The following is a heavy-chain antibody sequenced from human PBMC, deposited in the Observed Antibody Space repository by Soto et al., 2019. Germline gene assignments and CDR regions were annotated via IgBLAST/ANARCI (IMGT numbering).Heavy chain of an antibody. D-gene: IGHD3-9*01. CDR2: ISAYNGNT. CDR1: GYTFTSYG. CDR3: ARVNDILTGRGPLGY. V-gene: IGHV1-18*01. J-gene: IGHJ4*02. Sequence: QVQLVQSGAEVKKPGASVKVSCKASGYTFTSYGISWVRQAPEQGLEWMGWISAYNGNTNYAQQLQGRVTMTTDTSTSTAYMELRSLRSDDTAVYYCARVNDILTGRGPLGYWGPGTLVTVSS.